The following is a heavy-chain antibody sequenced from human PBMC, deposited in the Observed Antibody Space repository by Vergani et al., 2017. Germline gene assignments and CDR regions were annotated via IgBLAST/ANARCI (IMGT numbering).Heavy chain of an antibody. D-gene: IGHD3-16*02. CDR3: AHSLYDYVWGSYRPSPFYYYYGMDV. CDR2: IDWDDDK. CDR1: GFSLSTSGMC. Sequence: QVTLRESGPALVKPTQTLTLTCTFSGFSLSTSGMCVSWIRQPPGKALEWLALIDWDDDKYYSTSLKTRLTISKDTSKNQVVLTMTNMDPVDTATYYCAHSLYDYVWGSYRPSPFYYYYGMDVWGQGTTVTVSS. J-gene: IGHJ6*02. V-gene: IGHV2-70*01.